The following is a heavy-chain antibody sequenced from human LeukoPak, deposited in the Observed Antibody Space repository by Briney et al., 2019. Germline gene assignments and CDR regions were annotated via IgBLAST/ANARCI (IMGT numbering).Heavy chain of an antibody. J-gene: IGHJ4*02. CDR3: ARDPWGYCSSTNCLWGYFDY. Sequence: GRSLRLSCAASGFSFSSYAMHWVRQAPGKGLEWVAVISYDGSNKYYADSVKGRFTISRDNSKNTLYLQMNSLRAEDTAVYYCARDPWGYCSSTNCLWGYFDYWGQGTLVTVSS. D-gene: IGHD2-2*01. CDR1: GFSFSSYA. V-gene: IGHV3-30-3*01. CDR2: ISYDGSNK.